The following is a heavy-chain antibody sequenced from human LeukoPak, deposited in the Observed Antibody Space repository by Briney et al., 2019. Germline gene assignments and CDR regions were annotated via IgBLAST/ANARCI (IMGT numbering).Heavy chain of an antibody. CDR1: GGSISNSY. D-gene: IGHD3-22*01. V-gene: IGHV4-59*08. CDR3: ARLGPYYYDSSGYSPTFNWFDP. Sequence: SETLSLTCTVSGGSISNSYWSWIRQPPGKGLEWIGYVSYSGRTNYTPSLKSRLTILVDTSRTQFSLKPSSVTAADTAVYYCARLGPYYYDSSGYSPTFNWFDPWGQGTLVTVSS. J-gene: IGHJ5*02. CDR2: VSYSGRT.